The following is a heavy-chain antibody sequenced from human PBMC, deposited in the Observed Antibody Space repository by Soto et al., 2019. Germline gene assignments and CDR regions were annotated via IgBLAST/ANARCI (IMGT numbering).Heavy chain of an antibody. Sequence: QVQLQESGPGLVKPSQTLSLTCTVSGGSISSGGYYWSWIRQHPGKGLEWIGYIYYSGSTYYNPSLKSRVTISVDTSKNQFSLKLSSVTAADTAVYYYAREGYYDSSGYLYYYYGMDVWGQGTTVTVSS. CDR2: IYYSGST. CDR3: AREGYYDSSGYLYYYYGMDV. D-gene: IGHD3-22*01. CDR1: GGSISSGGYY. J-gene: IGHJ6*02. V-gene: IGHV4-31*03.